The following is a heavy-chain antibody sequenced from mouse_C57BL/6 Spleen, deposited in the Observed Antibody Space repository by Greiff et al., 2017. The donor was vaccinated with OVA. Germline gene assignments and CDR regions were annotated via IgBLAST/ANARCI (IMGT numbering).Heavy chain of an antibody. J-gene: IGHJ2*01. D-gene: IGHD1-1*01. V-gene: IGHV1-82*01. CDR3: ARENYYGSSSYFDY. Sequence: QVQLQQSGPELVKPGASVKISCKASGYAFSSSWMNWVKQRPGKGLEWIGRIYPGDGDTNYNGKFKGTATLTADKSSSTAYMQLSSLTSEDSAVYFCARENYYGSSSYFDYWGQGTTLTVSS. CDR2: IYPGDGDT. CDR1: GYAFSSSW.